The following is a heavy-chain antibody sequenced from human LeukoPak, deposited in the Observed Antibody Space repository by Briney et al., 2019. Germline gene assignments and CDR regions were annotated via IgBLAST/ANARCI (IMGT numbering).Heavy chain of an antibody. CDR2: ISTSSSYI. CDR3: ARDGELLSNFYYCMDV. Sequence: GGSLRLSCAASGFTFSSYSMNWVRQAPGKGLEWVSSISTSSSYIHYADSVKGRFTISRDNAKNSLYLQMNSLRAEDTAVYYCARDGELLSNFYYCMDVWGKGTTVTVSS. D-gene: IGHD1-26*01. V-gene: IGHV3-21*01. CDR1: GFTFSSYS. J-gene: IGHJ6*03.